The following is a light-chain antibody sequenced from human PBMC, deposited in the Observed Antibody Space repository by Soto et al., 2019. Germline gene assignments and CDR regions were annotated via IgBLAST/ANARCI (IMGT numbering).Light chain of an antibody. V-gene: IGKV1-27*01. Sequence: DIPMTQSPSSLSASVGDRVTITCRASQGISNYLAGYQQKPGKVPKLLIYAASTLQSGVPSRFSGSGSGTDFTLTISSLQPEDVATYSCQKYNSAPWMFGQGTKVEIK. CDR1: QGISNY. CDR3: QKYNSAPWM. J-gene: IGKJ1*01. CDR2: AAS.